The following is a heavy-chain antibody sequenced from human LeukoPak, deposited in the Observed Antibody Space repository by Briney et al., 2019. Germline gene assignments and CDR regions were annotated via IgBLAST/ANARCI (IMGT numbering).Heavy chain of an antibody. CDR1: GYTFTCYY. D-gene: IGHD2-2*01. J-gene: IGHJ4*02. CDR3: ARDARGYCSSTSCFKSLGY. CDR2: INPNSGGT. V-gene: IGHV1-2*06. Sequence: ASVKVSCKASGYTFTCYYMHWVRQAPGQGLEWMGRINPNSGGTNYAQKFQGRVTMTRDTSISTAYMELSRLRSDDTAVYYCARDARGYCSSTSCFKSLGYWGQGTLVTVSS.